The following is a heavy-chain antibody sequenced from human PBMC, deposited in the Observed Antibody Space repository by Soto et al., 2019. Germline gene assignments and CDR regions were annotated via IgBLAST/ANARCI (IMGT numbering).Heavy chain of an antibody. CDR2: INPSGGST. V-gene: IGHV1-46*03. D-gene: IGHD4-4*01. CDR1: GYTFXSYY. CDR3: VRTTVTSNWFDP. J-gene: IGHJ5*02. Sequence: XSVKVSCKASGYTFXSYYMHWVRQAPGQGLEWMGIINPSGGSTSYAQKFQGRVTMTGDTSTSTVYMELSSLRSEDTAVYYCVRTTVTSNWFDPWGQGTLVTVSS.